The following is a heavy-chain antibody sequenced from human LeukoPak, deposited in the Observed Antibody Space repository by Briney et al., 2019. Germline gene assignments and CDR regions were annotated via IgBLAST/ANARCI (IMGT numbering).Heavy chain of an antibody. Sequence: ASVKVSCKASGYTFTGYYMHWVRQAPGQGLEWMGWINPNSGGTNYAQKFQGRVTMTRDTSISTAYMEPSRLRSDDTAVYYCARDLPSPSGLRVDYFDYWGQGTLVTVSS. CDR3: ARDLPSPSGLRVDYFDY. CDR2: INPNSGGT. J-gene: IGHJ4*02. V-gene: IGHV1-2*02. D-gene: IGHD6-19*01. CDR1: GYTFTGYY.